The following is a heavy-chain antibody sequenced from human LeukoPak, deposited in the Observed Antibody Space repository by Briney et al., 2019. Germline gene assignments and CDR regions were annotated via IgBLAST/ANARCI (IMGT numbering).Heavy chain of an antibody. V-gene: IGHV3-48*03. J-gene: IGHJ3*02. D-gene: IGHD4-17*01. CDR1: GITFSNYE. CDR3: VRDRGTATVRSFDI. CDR2: ISSRGTTT. Sequence: PGGSLRLSCAASGITFSNYEMNWVRQAPGKGLEWFSYISSRGTTTHYADSVKGRFIISRDNAENSLYLQMNSLRVEDTALYHCVRDRGTATVRSFDIWGQGTMVTVSS.